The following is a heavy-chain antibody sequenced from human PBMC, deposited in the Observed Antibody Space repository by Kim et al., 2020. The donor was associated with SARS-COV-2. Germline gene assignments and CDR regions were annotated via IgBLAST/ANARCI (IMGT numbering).Heavy chain of an antibody. CDR2: IKSKTDGGTT. J-gene: IGHJ4*02. Sequence: GGSLRLSCAASGFTFSNAWMSWVRQAPGKGLEWVGRIKSKTDGGTTDYAAPVKGRFTISRDDSKNTLYLQMNSLKTEDTAVYYCTTDFGPEYDILTGYYFYWGQGTLVTVSS. CDR3: TTDFGPEYDILTGYYFY. V-gene: IGHV3-15*01. D-gene: IGHD3-9*01. CDR1: GFTFSNAW.